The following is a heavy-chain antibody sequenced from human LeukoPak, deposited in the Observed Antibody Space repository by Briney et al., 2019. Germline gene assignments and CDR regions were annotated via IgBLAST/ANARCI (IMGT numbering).Heavy chain of an antibody. CDR1: GFTFDDYA. CDR3: AKDMSSSWFYYFAY. V-gene: IGHV3-9*01. Sequence: PGGSLRLSCAPSGFTFDDYAMHWVRQAPGKGLEWVSGISWNSGRIGYADSVKGRFTISRDNAKNTLYLQMNSLRAEDTALYYCAKDMSSSWFYYFAYWGQGTLVTVSS. CDR2: ISWNSGRI. D-gene: IGHD6-13*01. J-gene: IGHJ4*02.